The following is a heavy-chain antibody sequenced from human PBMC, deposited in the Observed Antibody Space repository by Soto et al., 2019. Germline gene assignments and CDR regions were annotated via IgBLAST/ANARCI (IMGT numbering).Heavy chain of an antibody. CDR1: GXTVSGSS. Sequence: GSLRLSCAASGXTVSGSSMHWVRQASGKGLEWVGRIISKANSYATAYSASVKGRFTISRDDSKNTAYLQMHSLKTEDTAVYYCTTLAYYYYYGMDVWGQGTTGTVS. CDR2: IISKANSYAT. J-gene: IGHJ6*02. V-gene: IGHV3-73*01. CDR3: TTLAYYYYYGMDV.